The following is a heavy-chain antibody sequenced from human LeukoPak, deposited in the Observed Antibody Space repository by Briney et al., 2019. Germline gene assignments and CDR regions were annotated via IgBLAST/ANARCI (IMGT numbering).Heavy chain of an antibody. CDR3: ARELYSSSWPAYNWFDP. D-gene: IGHD6-13*01. Sequence: SETLPLTCTVSGGSISSYYWSWIRQPAGKGLEWIGRIYTSGSTNYNPALKSRVTMSVDTSENQFSLKLSSVTAADTAVYYCARELYSSSWPAYNWFDPWGQGTLVTVSS. V-gene: IGHV4-4*07. CDR1: GGSISSYY. J-gene: IGHJ5*02. CDR2: IYTSGST.